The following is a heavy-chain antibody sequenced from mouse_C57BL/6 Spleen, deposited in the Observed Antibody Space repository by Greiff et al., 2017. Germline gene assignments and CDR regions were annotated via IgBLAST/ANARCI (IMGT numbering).Heavy chain of an antibody. CDR3: ARRLPPLDY. Sequence: EVKLVESGGGLVKPGGSLKLSCAASGFTFSDYGMHWVRQAPEKGLEWVAYISSGSSTIYYADTVKGRFTIARDNAKNTLFLQMTSLRAEDTAMYYCARRLPPLDYWGQGTTLTVSS. CDR2: ISSGSSTI. CDR1: GFTFSDYG. V-gene: IGHV5-17*01. D-gene: IGHD2-4*01. J-gene: IGHJ2*01.